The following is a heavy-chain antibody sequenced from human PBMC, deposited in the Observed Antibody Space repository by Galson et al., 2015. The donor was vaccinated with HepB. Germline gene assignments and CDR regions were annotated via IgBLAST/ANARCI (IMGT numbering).Heavy chain of an antibody. Sequence: SLRLSCAASEFGFRTYNMNWVRQAPGKGLEWISYISDDSVTIRYADSVKGRFAVSRDNAKRSLYLQMNSLTDEDTAVYFCARGEENYAFRTWGQGTLVTVSS. CDR2: ISDDSVTI. CDR1: EFGFRTYN. V-gene: IGHV3-48*02. J-gene: IGHJ5*02. D-gene: IGHD1-7*01. CDR3: ARGEENYAFRT.